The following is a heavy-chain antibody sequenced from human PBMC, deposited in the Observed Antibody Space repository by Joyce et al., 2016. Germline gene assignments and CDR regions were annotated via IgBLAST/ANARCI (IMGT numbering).Heavy chain of an antibody. V-gene: IGHV4-39*07. CDR3: ARVRMVVVTQSHAFDI. Sequence: QLQLRESGPGLVKPSETLSLTCTVSGGSIRSTSYFWAWIRQPQGKGLEWIGNIYYSGTTYYNPSLRSRITISVDTSKAHFSLRLSSVTAADTAIYYCARVRMVVVTQSHAFDIWGQGTMVAVSS. J-gene: IGHJ3*02. CDR1: GGSIRSTSYF. D-gene: IGHD3-22*01. CDR2: IYYSGTT.